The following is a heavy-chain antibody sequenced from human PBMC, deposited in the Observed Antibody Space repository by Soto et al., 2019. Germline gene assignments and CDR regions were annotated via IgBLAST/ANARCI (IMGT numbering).Heavy chain of an antibody. CDR2: IFHVGST. D-gene: IGHD3-3*01. J-gene: IGHJ4*02. CDR1: GGPFSTNNG. Sequence: QLHLRGPGPGLLKPSGTLSLTCAVLGGPFSTNNGWIGAPQAPGKGLEWIGEIFHVGSTNYNPSLKSRVIISVDKSKNQFSLNLSSVTAADTAVYYCARLQPDTSGYYFDHWGQGALVTVSS. CDR3: ARLQPDTSGYYFDH. V-gene: IGHV4-4*02.